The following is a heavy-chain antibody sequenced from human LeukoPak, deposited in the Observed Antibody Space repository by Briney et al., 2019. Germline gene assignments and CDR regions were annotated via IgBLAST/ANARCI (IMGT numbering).Heavy chain of an antibody. Sequence: GSSVKVSCKASGGTFSSYAISWVRQAPGKGLEWVSVIYSGGSTYYADSVKGRFTISRDNSKNTLYLQMNSLRAEDTAVYYCARDNYYDSSGSDYWGQGTLVTVSS. V-gene: IGHV3-53*01. J-gene: IGHJ4*02. CDR2: IYSGGST. CDR3: ARDNYYDSSGSDY. D-gene: IGHD3-22*01. CDR1: GGTFSSYA.